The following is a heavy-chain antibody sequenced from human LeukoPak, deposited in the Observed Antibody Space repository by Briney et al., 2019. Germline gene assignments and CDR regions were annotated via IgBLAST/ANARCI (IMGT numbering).Heavy chain of an antibody. CDR2: ISSSGSTI. CDR3: ARTGGPGASMGT. Sequence: PGGSLRLSCAASGFTFSSYEMNWVRQAPGKGLEWVSYISSSGSTIYYADSVKGRFTISRDNAKNSLYLQMNSLRAEDTSVYYCARTGGPGASMGTWGQGTLVTVSS. J-gene: IGHJ5*02. V-gene: IGHV3-48*03. CDR1: GFTFSSYE. D-gene: IGHD7-27*01.